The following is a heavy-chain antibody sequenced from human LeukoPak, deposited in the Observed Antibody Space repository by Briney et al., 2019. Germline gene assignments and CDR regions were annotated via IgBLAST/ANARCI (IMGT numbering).Heavy chain of an antibody. CDR3: AKAGTLDTAMMHFDY. CDR1: GFTFSSYG. J-gene: IGHJ4*02. D-gene: IGHD5-18*01. V-gene: IGHV3-30*02. CDR2: IRYDGSNK. Sequence: PGGPLRLSCAASGFTFSSYGMHRVRQAPGKGLEWVAFIRYDGSNKYYADSVKGRFTISRDNSKNTLYLQMNGLRAEDTAVYYCAKAGTLDTAMMHFDYWGQGTLVTVSS.